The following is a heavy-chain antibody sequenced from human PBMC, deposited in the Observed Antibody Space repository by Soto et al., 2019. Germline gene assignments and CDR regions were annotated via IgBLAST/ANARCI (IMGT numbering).Heavy chain of an antibody. D-gene: IGHD4-17*01. J-gene: IGHJ3*02. Sequence: ASVTVSCTASGYTFTSYGIIWVRQAPGQGLEWMGWISAYNGNTNYAQKLQGRVTMTTDTSTSTAYMELRSLRSDDTAVYYCARDRDYGGNSGAFDIWGQGTMVTVSS. CDR2: ISAYNGNT. CDR3: ARDRDYGGNSGAFDI. V-gene: IGHV1-18*01. CDR1: GYTFTSYG.